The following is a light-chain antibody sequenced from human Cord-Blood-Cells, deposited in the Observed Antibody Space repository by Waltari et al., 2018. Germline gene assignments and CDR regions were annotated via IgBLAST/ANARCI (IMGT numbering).Light chain of an antibody. CDR2: EDS. CDR1: SRDGGGDEL. V-gene: IGLV2-23*01. Sequence: HSALTQPPSVSGSPRQSITLPCTGSSRDGGGDELVSWYQQHPGKAPKLMIYEDSKRPSGVSNRFSGSKSGNTASLTISGLQAEDEADYYCCSYAGSSTWVFGGGTKLTVL. J-gene: IGLJ3*02. CDR3: CSYAGSSTWV.